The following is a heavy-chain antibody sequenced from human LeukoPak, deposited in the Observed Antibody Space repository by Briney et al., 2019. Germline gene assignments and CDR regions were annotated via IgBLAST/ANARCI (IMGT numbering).Heavy chain of an antibody. D-gene: IGHD5-24*01. Sequence: GASVKVSCKASGGTFSSYAISWVRQAPGQGLEWMGGVIPIFGTANYAQKFQGRVTITADESTSTAYMELSSLRSEDTAVYYCAREGDGYNYYFDYWGQGTLVTASS. CDR3: AREGDGYNYYFDY. V-gene: IGHV1-69*13. J-gene: IGHJ4*02. CDR1: GGTFSSYA. CDR2: VIPIFGTA.